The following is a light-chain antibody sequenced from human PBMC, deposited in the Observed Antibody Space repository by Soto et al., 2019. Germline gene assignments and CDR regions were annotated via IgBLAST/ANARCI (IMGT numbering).Light chain of an antibody. CDR3: AAWDDSLNGWV. Sequence: QSVLTQPPSASATPGQRVTISCSGSSSNIGSGTVNWYQQLPGAAPKLLIYTNNQRPSGVPDRFSGSKSGASASLAISGLQSEDEADYYCAAWDDSLNGWVFGGGTKLTVL. V-gene: IGLV1-44*01. J-gene: IGLJ3*02. CDR2: TNN. CDR1: SSNIGSGT.